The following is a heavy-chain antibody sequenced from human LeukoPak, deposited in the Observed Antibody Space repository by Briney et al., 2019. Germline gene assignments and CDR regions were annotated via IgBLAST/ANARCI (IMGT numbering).Heavy chain of an antibody. V-gene: IGHV4-4*07. Sequence: SETLSLTCTVPGGSITTYNWSWIRQPAGKGLEWIGHIYTSGSTNYNPSLKSRVTMSVDTSRNHFSLKLSSMTAADTAVYYCASVDTAMFGFWGQGTLVTVSS. CDR1: GGSITTYN. D-gene: IGHD5-18*01. CDR3: ASVDTAMFGF. CDR2: IYTSGST. J-gene: IGHJ4*02.